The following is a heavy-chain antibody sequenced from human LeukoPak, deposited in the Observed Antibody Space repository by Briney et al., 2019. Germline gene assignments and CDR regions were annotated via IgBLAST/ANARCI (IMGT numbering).Heavy chain of an antibody. CDR2: FEPESGKT. D-gene: IGHD6-25*01. V-gene: IGHV1-24*01. CDR3: KLRSGDPMRGHCFDP. Sequence: AAVKVSCKISQCTRIEQYIHWVGPCPGKGLEWMGGFEPESGKTLYAEKLQGRVRMTEDTAADTAYMELNSLTSDDTAVCYSKLRSGDPMRGHCFDPWGQGTLVTVRS. J-gene: IGHJ5*02. CDR1: QCTRIEQY.